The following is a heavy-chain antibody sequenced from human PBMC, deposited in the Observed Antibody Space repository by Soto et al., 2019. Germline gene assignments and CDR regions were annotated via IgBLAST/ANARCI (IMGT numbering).Heavy chain of an antibody. Sequence: PSETLSLTCTVSGDSIGCVGYWSWIRQFPGRGLEWIGCISSSGYTSYNPSLKSRITISVDTSKNQFSLTLNSVTAADTAVYYCAREWSALDFWGQGTLVTVSS. CDR3: AREWSALDF. J-gene: IGHJ4*02. CDR2: ISSSGYT. V-gene: IGHV4-61*08. CDR1: GDSIGCVGY. D-gene: IGHD2-15*01.